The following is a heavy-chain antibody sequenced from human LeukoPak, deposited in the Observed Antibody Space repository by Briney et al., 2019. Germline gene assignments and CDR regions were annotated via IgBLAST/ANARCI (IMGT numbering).Heavy chain of an antibody. CDR2: ISSGSSII. CDR3: AKDLVIAAAGTD. Sequence: GGSLRLSCAVSGFTFGTYSMNWVRQAPGKGLEWVSYISSGSSIIHYADSVKGRFTISRDNSKNTLYLQMNSLRAEDTAVYYCAKDLVIAAAGTDWGQGTLVTVSS. D-gene: IGHD6-13*01. CDR1: GFTFGTYS. J-gene: IGHJ4*02. V-gene: IGHV3-48*01.